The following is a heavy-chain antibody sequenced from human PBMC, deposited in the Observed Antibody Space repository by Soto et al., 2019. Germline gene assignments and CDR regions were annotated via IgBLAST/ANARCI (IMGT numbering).Heavy chain of an antibody. CDR1: GFIFNNYG. Sequence: QVQLVESGGGVVQPERSLRLSCAASGFIFNNYGMHWVRQAPGKGLEWVAVIWPDGSKKYYADSVKGRFTISRDNSKGALHLQMNSLRIADTALYFCARDVMGHDRYGGGMDVWGQGTTVTVS. V-gene: IGHV3-33*01. CDR3: ARDVMGHDRYGGGMDV. CDR2: IWPDGSKK. J-gene: IGHJ6*02. D-gene: IGHD4-17*01.